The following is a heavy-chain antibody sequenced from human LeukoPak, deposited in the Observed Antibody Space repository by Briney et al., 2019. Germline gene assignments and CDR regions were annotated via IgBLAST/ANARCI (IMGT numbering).Heavy chain of an antibody. J-gene: IGHJ3*02. CDR1: GFTFRSYG. CDR2: IRYDGSNN. Sequence: PGGSLRLSCAASGFTFRSYGMHWVRQAPGKGLEWVAFIRYDGSNNDYADSVKGRFTISRDNSKNTLYLQMNSLRAEDTAVYYCARAVSSASPASDIWDQGTMVTVS. CDR3: ARAVSSASPASDI. V-gene: IGHV3-30*02. D-gene: IGHD6-19*01.